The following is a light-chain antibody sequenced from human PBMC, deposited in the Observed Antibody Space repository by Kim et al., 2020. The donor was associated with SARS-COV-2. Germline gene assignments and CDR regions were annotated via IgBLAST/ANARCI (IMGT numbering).Light chain of an antibody. CDR1: QGIGSA. V-gene: IGKV1D-13*01. Sequence: AIQLTQSPSSLSASVGDRVTITCRASQGIGSALVWYQQKPGKAPKFLIYDASSLESGVPSRFSGSGSGTDFTLTISSLQPEDFATYYCQLFNNYPLTFGGGTKLEIK. J-gene: IGKJ4*01. CDR2: DAS. CDR3: QLFNNYPLT.